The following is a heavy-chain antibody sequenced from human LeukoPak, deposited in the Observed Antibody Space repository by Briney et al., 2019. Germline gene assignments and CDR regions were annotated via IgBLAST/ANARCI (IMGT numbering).Heavy chain of an antibody. D-gene: IGHD6-19*01. J-gene: IGHJ4*02. CDR1: GGSFSGYY. Sequence: PSETLSLTCAVYGGSFSGYYWSWIRQPPGKGLEWIGEINHSGSTNYNPSLKSRVTISVDTSKNQFSLKLSSVTAADTAVYYCARSRDSDWYFSFQHWGQGTLVTVSS. CDR2: INHSGST. V-gene: IGHV4-34*01. CDR3: ARSRDSDWYFSFQH.